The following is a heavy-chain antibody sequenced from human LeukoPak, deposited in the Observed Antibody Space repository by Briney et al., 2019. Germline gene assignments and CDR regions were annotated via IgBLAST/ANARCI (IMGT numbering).Heavy chain of an antibody. Sequence: SETLSLTCTVSGYSISSGYYWSWIRQPPGKGLEWIGEINHSGSTNYNPSLKSRVTMSVDTSKNQFSLKLSSVTAADTAVYYCARLGYSYGSHYWGQGTLVTVSS. CDR3: ARLGYSYGSHY. J-gene: IGHJ4*02. CDR2: INHSGST. CDR1: GYSISSGYY. V-gene: IGHV4-38-2*02. D-gene: IGHD5-18*01.